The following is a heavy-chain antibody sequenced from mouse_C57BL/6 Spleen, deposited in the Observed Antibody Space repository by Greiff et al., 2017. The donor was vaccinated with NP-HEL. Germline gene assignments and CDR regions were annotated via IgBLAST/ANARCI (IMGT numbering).Heavy chain of an antibody. J-gene: IGHJ4*01. CDR2: IYPRDGST. CDR1: GYTFTDHT. CDR3: ARGDYGSSLYYYAMDY. D-gene: IGHD1-1*01. Sequence: VQLQQSDAELVKPGASVKISCKVSGYTFTDHTIHWMKQRPEQGLEWIGYIYPRDGSTKYNEKFKGKATLTADKSSSTAYMQLNSLTSEDSAVDFCARGDYGSSLYYYAMDYWGQGTSVTVSS. V-gene: IGHV1-78*01.